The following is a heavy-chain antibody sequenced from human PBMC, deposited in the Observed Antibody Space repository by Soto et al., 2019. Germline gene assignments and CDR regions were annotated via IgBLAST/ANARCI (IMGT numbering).Heavy chain of an antibody. CDR2: INSDGSST. CDR3: AGGKSDAGAY. CDR1: GFTFSSNW. Sequence: EVQLVESGGGLVQPGGSLRLSCAVSGFTFSSNWMHWVRQAPGKGLVWVSRINSDGSSTSYADSVKGRFTISRDNAKNTLYLQMSGLRVEDTAVYDGAGGKSDAGAYWGQGTLVTVSS. J-gene: IGHJ4*02. V-gene: IGHV3-74*01.